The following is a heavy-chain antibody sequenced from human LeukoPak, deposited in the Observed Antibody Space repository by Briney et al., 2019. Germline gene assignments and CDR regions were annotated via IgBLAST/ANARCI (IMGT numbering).Heavy chain of an antibody. Sequence: PSETLSLTCAVYGGSFSNYYWGWIRQPPGRGLEWIGEINHIGSTNYNPSLKSRVTISVDTSKNQFSLKLSSVTAADTAVYYCAGWFGELYTNWFDPWGQGTLVTVSS. J-gene: IGHJ5*02. CDR1: GGSFSNYY. CDR3: AGWFGELYTNWFDP. D-gene: IGHD3-10*01. CDR2: INHIGST. V-gene: IGHV4-34*01.